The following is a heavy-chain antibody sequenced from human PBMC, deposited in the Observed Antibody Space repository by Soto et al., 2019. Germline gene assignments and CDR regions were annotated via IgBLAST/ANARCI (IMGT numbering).Heavy chain of an antibody. Sequence: SVKVSCKASGGTFSSYAISWVRQAPGQGLEWMGGIIPIFGTANYAQKFQGRVTITADESTSTAYMELSSLRSEDTAVYYYARDLVTGTTPEYYFDYWGQGTLVTVSS. CDR3: ARDLVTGTTPEYYFDY. V-gene: IGHV1-69*13. D-gene: IGHD1-7*01. CDR2: IIPIFGTA. J-gene: IGHJ4*02. CDR1: GGTFSSYA.